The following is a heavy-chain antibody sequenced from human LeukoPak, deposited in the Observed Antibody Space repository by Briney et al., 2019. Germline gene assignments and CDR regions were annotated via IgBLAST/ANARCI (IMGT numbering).Heavy chain of an antibody. J-gene: IGHJ4*02. Sequence: PGGSLRLSCAASGFTFSNYAMSWVRQAPGKGLEWVSAIRDSGGSTDYTDSVKGRFTISRDNYKNTLYLQMNSLRAEDTAVYYCAKDLSSSSSGKFVSWGQGTLVTVSS. CDR2: IRDSGGST. D-gene: IGHD6-6*01. CDR1: GFTFSNYA. CDR3: AKDLSSSSSGKFVS. V-gene: IGHV3-23*01.